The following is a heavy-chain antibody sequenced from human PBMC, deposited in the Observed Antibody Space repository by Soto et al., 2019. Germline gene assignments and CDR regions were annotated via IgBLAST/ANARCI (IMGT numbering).Heavy chain of an antibody. Sequence: EVQPVESGGGLVQPGGSLRLSCAGSGFTFNSYNMNWVRQAPGKGLEWVSYISGGSSNIYYADSVKGRFTISRDNAKNSLYLQMNNLRDEDTAVYYCARDIGQIYFDYWGQGTLVTVSS. CDR2: ISGGSSNI. V-gene: IGHV3-48*02. CDR3: ARDIGQIYFDY. CDR1: GFTFNSYN. D-gene: IGHD3-16*02. J-gene: IGHJ4*02.